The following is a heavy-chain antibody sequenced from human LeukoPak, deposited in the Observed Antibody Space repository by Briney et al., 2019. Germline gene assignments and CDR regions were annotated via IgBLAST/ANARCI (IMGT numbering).Heavy chain of an antibody. CDR1: GDSVSTNSAA. Sequence: SQTLSLTCAISGDSVSTNSAAWNWIRQSPSRGLEWLGRTYFRSKWYNDYAVSVKSRITINPDTSRNQFSLHLNFVTPEDTAVYYCARGAVALYDSWGQGTLVTVSS. V-gene: IGHV6-1*01. J-gene: IGHJ5*01. CDR2: TYFRSKWYN. D-gene: IGHD6-19*01. CDR3: ARGAVALYDS.